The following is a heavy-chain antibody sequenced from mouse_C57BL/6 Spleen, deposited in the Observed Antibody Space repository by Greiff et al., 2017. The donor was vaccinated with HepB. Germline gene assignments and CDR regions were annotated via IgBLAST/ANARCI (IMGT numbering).Heavy chain of an antibody. D-gene: IGHD1-1*01. V-gene: IGHV1-26*01. J-gene: IGHJ1*03. Sequence: VQLQQSGPELVKPGASVKISCKASGYTFTDYYMNWVKQSHGKSLEWIGDINPNNGGTSYNQKFKGKATLTVDKSSSTAYMELRSLTSEDSAVYYCARFRYCGSSHYWYFDVWGTGTTVTVSS. CDR2: INPNNGGT. CDR1: GYTFTDYY. CDR3: ARFRYCGSSHYWYFDV.